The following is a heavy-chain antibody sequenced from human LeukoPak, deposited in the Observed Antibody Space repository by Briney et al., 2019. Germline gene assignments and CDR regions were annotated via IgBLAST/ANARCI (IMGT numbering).Heavy chain of an antibody. V-gene: IGHV3-66*02. CDR2: LCTGGST. J-gene: IGHJ4*02. D-gene: IGHD3-16*01. Sequence: GGSLRLSCAASGFTVSNNHMIWVRRAPGKGPEWVSVLCTGGSTYYADSVKGRFTISRDNYKNTVYLQMNSLRPGDTAVYHCAAGQTLWNYFDFWGQGTLVAVSS. CDR1: GFTVSNNH. CDR3: AAGQTLWNYFDF.